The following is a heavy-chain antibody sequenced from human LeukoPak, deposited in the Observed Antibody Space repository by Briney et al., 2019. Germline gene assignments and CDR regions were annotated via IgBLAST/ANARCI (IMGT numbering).Heavy chain of an antibody. Sequence: ASVKVSCKASGYTFTGYYMHWVRQAPGQGPEWMGWINPNSGGTNYAQKFQGRVTMTRDTSISTAYMEPSRLRSDDTAVYYCAREVKGVVTDDYWGQGTLVTVSS. CDR2: INPNSGGT. CDR1: GYTFTGYY. CDR3: AREVKGVVTDDY. J-gene: IGHJ4*02. D-gene: IGHD3-22*01. V-gene: IGHV1-2*02.